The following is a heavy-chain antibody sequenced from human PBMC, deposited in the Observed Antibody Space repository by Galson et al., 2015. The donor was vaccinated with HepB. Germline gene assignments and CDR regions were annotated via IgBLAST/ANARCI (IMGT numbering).Heavy chain of an antibody. V-gene: IGHV3-66*01. Sequence: SLRLSCAASGFTVSSNYMSWVRQAPGKGLEWVSVIYSGGSTYYADSVKGRFIISRDNSKNTLYLQMNSLRAEDTAVYYCARINLVRGVKFGRQDYWGQGTLVTVSS. CDR2: IYSGGST. D-gene: IGHD3-10*01. CDR1: GFTVSSNY. J-gene: IGHJ4*02. CDR3: ARINLVRGVKFGRQDY.